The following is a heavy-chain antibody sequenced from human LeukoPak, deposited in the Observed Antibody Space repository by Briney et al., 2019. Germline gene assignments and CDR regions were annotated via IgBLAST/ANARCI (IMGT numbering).Heavy chain of an antibody. V-gene: IGHV4-61*01. CDR2: VSYVGYT. Sequence: SETLSLTCTVSGGSVNSDSCFWSWIRQPPGKGLEWIGYVSYVGYTNYNPSLKSRVTISVDTSKNQFSLKLISVTAADTAVYYCARTSTVVTPGYFQRWSQGTLVTVSS. D-gene: IGHD4-23*01. CDR1: GGSVNSDSCF. CDR3: ARTSTVVTPGYFQR. J-gene: IGHJ1*01.